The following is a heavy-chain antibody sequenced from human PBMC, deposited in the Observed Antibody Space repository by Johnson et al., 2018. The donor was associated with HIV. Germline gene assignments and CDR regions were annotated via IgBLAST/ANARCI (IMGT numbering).Heavy chain of an antibody. Sequence: EVQLVESGGGLVKPGGSLRLSCAASGFTFSPYWVHWVRQAPGQGLVWVSRIVSDVSSAIYTDSVTGRFTISRDNTKNTLYLQMNSLRAEDTAVYYCATLPGDIVVVPAAQPYDAFDIWGQGTMVTVSS. D-gene: IGHD2-2*01. CDR2: IVSDVSSA. J-gene: IGHJ3*02. V-gene: IGHV3-74*02. CDR3: ATLPGDIVVVPAAQPYDAFDI. CDR1: GFTFSPYW.